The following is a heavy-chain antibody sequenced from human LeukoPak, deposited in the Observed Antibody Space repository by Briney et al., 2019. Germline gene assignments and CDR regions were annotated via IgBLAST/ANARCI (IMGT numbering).Heavy chain of an antibody. J-gene: IGHJ4*02. D-gene: IGHD2-15*01. CDR3: TTDPSMTPFDY. CDR1: GFTFSNAW. Sequence: GGSLRLSCAASGFTFSNAWMSWVRQAPGKGLEWVGRIKSKTDGGTTDYAAPVKGRFTVSRDDSKNTLYLQMNSLKTEDTAVYYCTTDPSMTPFDYWGQGTLVTVSS. CDR2: IKSKTDGGTT. V-gene: IGHV3-15*01.